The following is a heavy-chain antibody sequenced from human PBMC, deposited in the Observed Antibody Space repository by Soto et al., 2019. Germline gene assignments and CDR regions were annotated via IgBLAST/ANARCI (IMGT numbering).Heavy chain of an antibody. J-gene: IGHJ4*02. CDR2: IFWNDDN. V-gene: IGHV2-5*01. CDR3: VHEMAAAVDY. CDR1: GFSLSTSGVG. Sequence: QITLKESGPTLVTPTQTLTLTCTFSGFSLSTSGVGVGWIRQPPGNALEWLALIFWNDDNRYSPSLKSRLTITKDTSKNHVFLTMTTMDPMDTATYYGVHEMAAAVDYWGQGTLVTVSS. D-gene: IGHD6-13*01.